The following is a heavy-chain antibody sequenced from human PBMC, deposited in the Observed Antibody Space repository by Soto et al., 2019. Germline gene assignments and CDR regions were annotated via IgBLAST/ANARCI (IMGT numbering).Heavy chain of an antibody. CDR2: ISGSGGST. CDR3: AKDQSSSWSYYYYGMDV. V-gene: IGHV3-23*01. Sequence: GGSLRLSCAASGFTFSSYAMSWVRQAPGKGLEWVSAISGSGGSTYYADSVKGRFTISRDNSKNTLYLQMNSLRAEDTAVYYCAKDQSSSWSYYYYGMDVWGQGTTVTVSS. D-gene: IGHD6-13*01. CDR1: GFTFSSYA. J-gene: IGHJ6*02.